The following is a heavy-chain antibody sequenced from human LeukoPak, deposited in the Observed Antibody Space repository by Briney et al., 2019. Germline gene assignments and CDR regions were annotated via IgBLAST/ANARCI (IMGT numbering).Heavy chain of an antibody. V-gene: IGHV1-18*01. CDR3: AATRRSGYVIFDY. CDR2: ISTYFVST. CDR1: GYTFTSYG. Sequence: GASVKVSCKTSGYTFTSYGISWVRQGPGQGLEWMGWISTYFVSTNYAQKFQARVTMTTDPSTSTAYMELRSLRSDDTAVYYCAATRRSGYVIFDYWGQGTLVTVSS. D-gene: IGHD3-22*01. J-gene: IGHJ4*02.